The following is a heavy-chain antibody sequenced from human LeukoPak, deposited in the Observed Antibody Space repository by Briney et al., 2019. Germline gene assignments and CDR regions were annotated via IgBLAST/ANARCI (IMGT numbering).Heavy chain of an antibody. V-gene: IGHV3-9*01. CDR3: AKDTYYDSSVSGAFDI. J-gene: IGHJ3*02. D-gene: IGHD3-22*01. CDR1: GFTFDDYA. Sequence: PGRSLRLSCAASGFTFDDYAMHWVRHAPGKGLEWVSGISWNSGSIAYADSVKGRFTISRDNAKNSLYLQLNSLRAEDTALYYCAKDTYYDSSVSGAFDIWGQGTMVSVSS. CDR2: ISWNSGSI.